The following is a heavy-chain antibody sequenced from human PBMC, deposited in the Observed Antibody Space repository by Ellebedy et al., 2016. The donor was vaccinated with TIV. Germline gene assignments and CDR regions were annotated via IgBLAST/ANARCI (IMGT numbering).Heavy chain of an antibody. CDR2: IGNSDTK. D-gene: IGHD3-22*01. V-gene: IGHV3-48*01. Sequence: PGGSLRLSCAASGFTLSTYWMNWVRQAPGKGLEWVSYIGNSDTKYYADSARGRFTISRDKAKKSVYLQMNSLRVEDTGVYYCARDAMIWIFDSWGQGTLVTVSS. J-gene: IGHJ4*02. CDR3: ARDAMIWIFDS. CDR1: GFTLSTYW.